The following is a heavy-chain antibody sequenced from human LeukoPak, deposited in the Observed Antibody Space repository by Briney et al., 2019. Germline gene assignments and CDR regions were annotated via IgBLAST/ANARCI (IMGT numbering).Heavy chain of an antibody. CDR1: GYTFTSYD. J-gene: IGHJ1*01. Sequence: ASVKVSCKASGYTFTSYDINWVRRATGQGLEWMGWMNPNSGNTGYAQKFQGRVTMTRNTSISTAYMELSSLRSEDTAVYYCARRDGGYCSGGSCYSGYFQHWGQGTLVTVSS. D-gene: IGHD2-15*01. CDR3: ARRDGGYCSGGSCYSGYFQH. V-gene: IGHV1-8*01. CDR2: MNPNSGNT.